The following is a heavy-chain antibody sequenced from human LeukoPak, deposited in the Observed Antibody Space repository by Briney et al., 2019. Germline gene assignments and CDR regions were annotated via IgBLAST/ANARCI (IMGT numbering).Heavy chain of an antibody. V-gene: IGHV5-51*01. Sequence: GESLKISCKISGYRLTSNWIGWVRQVPGKGLEWMGLIYPGYSDAKYSPSFQGQVTISADKSISTAYLQWSSLKASDTAMYYCARHSDSGIAARLLDYWGQGTLVTVSS. CDR3: ARHSDSGIAARLLDY. D-gene: IGHD6-6*01. J-gene: IGHJ4*02. CDR2: IYPGYSDA. CDR1: GYRLTSNW.